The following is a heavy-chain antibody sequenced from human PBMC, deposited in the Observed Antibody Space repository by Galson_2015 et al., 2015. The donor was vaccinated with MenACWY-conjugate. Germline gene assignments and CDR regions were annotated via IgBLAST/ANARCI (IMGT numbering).Heavy chain of an antibody. CDR3: AGSRTVFGVVRLHVIDY. V-gene: IGHV4-59*08. CDR1: GGSIANHY. CDR2: FYSSGIT. D-gene: IGHD3-3*01. Sequence: LSLTCTVSGGSIANHYWSWIRQSPGKGLEWLGHFYSSGITNYNPSHKSRVFISVDTSKSQSSLKLTSMTAADTALYYCAGSRTVFGVVRLHVIDYWGQGILVTVSS. J-gene: IGHJ4*02.